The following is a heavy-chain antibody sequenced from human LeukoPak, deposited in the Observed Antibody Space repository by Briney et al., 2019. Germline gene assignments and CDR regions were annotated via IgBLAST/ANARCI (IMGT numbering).Heavy chain of an antibody. Sequence: PSETLSLTCAVYGGSFSGYYWSWIRQPPGKGLEWIGEINHSGSTNYNPSLKSRVTISVDTSKNQFSLKLSSVTAADTALYYCATLKSQSYYMDVWGKGTTVTISS. CDR3: ATLKSQSYYMDV. J-gene: IGHJ6*03. CDR2: INHSGST. V-gene: IGHV4-34*01. CDR1: GGSFSGYY.